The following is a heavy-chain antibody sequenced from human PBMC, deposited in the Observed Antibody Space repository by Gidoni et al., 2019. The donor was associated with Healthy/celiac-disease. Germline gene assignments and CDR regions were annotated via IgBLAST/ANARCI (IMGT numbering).Heavy chain of an antibody. J-gene: IGHJ6*02. CDR2: INHSGST. Sequence: QVQLQQCGAGLLKRSETLSLTGAVYGGSFTGDYWSWIRQPPGEGREGIGEINHSGSTNYHPSLPRRVTISVDPSKNPFSLKLSSGTAADPAVYSCARVRGYSGYEDYYGMAVWGQGTTFTVSS. CDR1: GGSFTGDY. CDR3: ARVRGYSGYEDYYGMAV. V-gene: IGHV4-34*01. D-gene: IGHD5-12*01.